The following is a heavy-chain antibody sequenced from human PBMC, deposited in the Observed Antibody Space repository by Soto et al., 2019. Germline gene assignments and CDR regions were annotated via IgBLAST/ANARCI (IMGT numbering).Heavy chain of an antibody. CDR1: GYTFTSYG. Sequence: QVQLVQSGGEVKQPGASVKVSCKTSGYTFTSYGISWVRQAPGQGLEWMGWISGYNGDTKYVQKFQGGVTLTTDTSTNTAYMEVRSLRSDDTAVYYCARDWVGDLAYWGQGTLVTVSS. J-gene: IGHJ4*02. CDR3: ARDWVGDLAY. CDR2: ISGYNGDT. V-gene: IGHV1-18*01. D-gene: IGHD4-17*01.